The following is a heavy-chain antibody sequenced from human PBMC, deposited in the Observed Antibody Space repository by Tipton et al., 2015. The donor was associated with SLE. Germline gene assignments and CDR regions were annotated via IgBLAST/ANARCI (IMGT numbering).Heavy chain of an antibody. CDR1: GGSISSSNW. V-gene: IGHV4-4*02. Sequence: TLSLTCAVSGGSISSSNWWSWVRQPPGKGLEWIGEINHSGSTNYNPSLKSRVTISVDTSKNQFSLKLSSVTAADTAVYYCARGRRGYYASGIPFPFLNYSMDVWGKGTTVTVSS. J-gene: IGHJ6*03. CDR2: INHSGST. CDR3: ARGRRGYYASGIPFPFLNYSMDV. D-gene: IGHD3-10*01.